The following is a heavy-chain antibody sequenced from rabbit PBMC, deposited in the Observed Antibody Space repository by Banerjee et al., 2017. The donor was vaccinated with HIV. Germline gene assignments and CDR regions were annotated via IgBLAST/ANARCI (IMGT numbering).Heavy chain of an antibody. CDR2: INTISGDT. V-gene: IGHV1S40*01. D-gene: IGHD6-1*01. CDR1: GFSFSNAYV. J-gene: IGHJ4*01. CDR3: ARDHSGGGAYSGLYFDL. Sequence: QSLEESGGDLVKPGASLTLTCTASGFSFSNAYVMCWVRQAPGKGLEWIACINTISGDTVYATWAKGRFTISKASWTTVTLQMTSLTAADTASYFCARDHSGGGAYSGLYFDLWGQGTLVTVS.